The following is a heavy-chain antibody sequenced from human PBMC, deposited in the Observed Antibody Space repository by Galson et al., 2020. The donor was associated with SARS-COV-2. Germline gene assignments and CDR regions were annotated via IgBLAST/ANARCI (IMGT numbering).Heavy chain of an antibody. Sequence: SETLSLTFAVSGATISSGSYPWHWIRQPPGKGLARIGYLSLSWGTDYNPSLKSRVTISGDRSKNQFSLRLSSVTAADTAVYYCARLHYGEYAPEAFDIWGPGTRVTVAS. V-gene: IGHV4-30-2*01. CDR3: ARLHYGEYAPEAFDI. CDR2: LSLSWGT. J-gene: IGHJ3*02. D-gene: IGHD4-17*01. CDR1: GATISSGSYP.